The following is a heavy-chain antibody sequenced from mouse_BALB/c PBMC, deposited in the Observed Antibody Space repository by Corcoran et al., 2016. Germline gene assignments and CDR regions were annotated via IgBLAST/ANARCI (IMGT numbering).Heavy chain of an antibody. CDR2: INTYTGEP. D-gene: IGHD1-1*01. Sequence: QIQLVQSGPELKKPGETVKISCKASGYTFTNYGMNWVKQAPGKGLKWMGWINTYTGEPTYADDFKGRFAFSLETSASTAYLQINNLKNEDTATYFCARNYYGSRGLFAYWGQGTLVTVSA. CDR1: GYTFTNYG. V-gene: IGHV9-3-1*01. CDR3: ARNYYGSRGLFAY. J-gene: IGHJ3*01.